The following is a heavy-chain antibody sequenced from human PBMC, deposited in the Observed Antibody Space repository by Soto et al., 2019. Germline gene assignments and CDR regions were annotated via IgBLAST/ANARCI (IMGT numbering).Heavy chain of an antibody. CDR3: ARGDYYDSSGFMAFDI. D-gene: IGHD3-22*01. CDR1: GGTFSSYA. V-gene: IGHV1-69*13. CDR2: IIPIFGTA. J-gene: IGHJ3*02. Sequence: EASVKVSCKASGGTFSSYAISWVRQAPGQGLEWMGGIIPIFGTANYAQKFQGRVTITADESTSTAYMELSSLRSEDTAVYYCARGDYYDSSGFMAFDIWGQGTMVTV.